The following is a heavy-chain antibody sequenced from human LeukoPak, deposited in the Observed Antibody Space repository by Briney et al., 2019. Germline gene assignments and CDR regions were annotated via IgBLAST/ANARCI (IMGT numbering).Heavy chain of an antibody. CDR3: ARGAPPYSSGWYGRFDY. CDR1: GGSFSGYY. Sequence: PSETLSLTCAVYGGSFSGYYWSWIRQPPGKGLEWIGEINHSGSTNYNPSLKSRVTISVDTSKNQFSLRLSSVTAADTAVYYCARGAPPYSSGWYGRFDYWGQGTLVTVSS. D-gene: IGHD6-19*01. J-gene: IGHJ4*02. V-gene: IGHV4-34*01. CDR2: INHSGST.